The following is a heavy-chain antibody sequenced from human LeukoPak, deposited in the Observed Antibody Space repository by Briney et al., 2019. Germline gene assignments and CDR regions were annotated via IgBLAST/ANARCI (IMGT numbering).Heavy chain of an antibody. CDR1: GGSFSGYY. D-gene: IGHD6-19*01. CDR3: ARGIGYSSGWHARRPYYMDV. V-gene: IGHV4-34*01. J-gene: IGHJ6*03. CDR2: INHSGST. Sequence: PSETLSLTCAVYGGSFSGYYWSWIRQPPGKGLEWIGEINHSGSTNYNPSLKSRVTISVDTSKNQFSLKLSSVTAADTAVYYCARGIGYSSGWHARRPYYMDVWGKGTTVTVSS.